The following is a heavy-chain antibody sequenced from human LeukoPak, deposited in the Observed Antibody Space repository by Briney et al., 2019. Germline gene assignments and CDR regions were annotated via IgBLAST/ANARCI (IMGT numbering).Heavy chain of an antibody. V-gene: IGHV3-21*01. Sequence: GGSLRLSCAASGFTFSSYSMNWVRQAPGKGLEWVSSISSSSSYIYYADSVKGRFTISRDNAKNSLYLQMNSLRAEDTAVYYCARGGGRSYSDAFDIWDQGTVVTVCS. J-gene: IGHJ3*02. CDR1: GFTFSSYS. D-gene: IGHD1-26*01. CDR3: ARGGGRSYSDAFDI. CDR2: ISSSSSYI.